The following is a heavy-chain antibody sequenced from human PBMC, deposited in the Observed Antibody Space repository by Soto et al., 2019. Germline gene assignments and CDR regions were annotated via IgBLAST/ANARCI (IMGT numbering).Heavy chain of an antibody. Sequence: ASVKVSCKASGGTFTSYGISWVRQAPGQGLEWMGWISAFNGNTYYAQKLQGRVTMTTDTSTSTAYMELRSLRSDDTAVYYCARDSDIVVVPAETYYYYYGMDVWGQGTTVTVSS. CDR1: GGTFTSYG. J-gene: IGHJ6*02. D-gene: IGHD2-2*01. CDR3: ARDSDIVVVPAETYYYYYGMDV. CDR2: ISAFNGNT. V-gene: IGHV1-18*01.